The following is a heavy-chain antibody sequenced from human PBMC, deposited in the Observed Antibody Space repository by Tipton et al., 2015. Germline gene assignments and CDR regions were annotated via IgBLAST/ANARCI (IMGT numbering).Heavy chain of an antibody. V-gene: IGHV4-59*12. Sequence: TLSLTCTVSGGSISSYYWSWIRQPPGKGLEWIGRIYYSGSTNYNPSLKSRVSISLDTSKNQFSLKLSSVTAADTAVYYCAREWYTMIVVVNGWHFDYWGQGTLVTVSS. CDR3: AREWYTMIVVVNGWHFDY. CDR2: IYYSGST. J-gene: IGHJ4*02. CDR1: GGSISSYY. D-gene: IGHD3-22*01.